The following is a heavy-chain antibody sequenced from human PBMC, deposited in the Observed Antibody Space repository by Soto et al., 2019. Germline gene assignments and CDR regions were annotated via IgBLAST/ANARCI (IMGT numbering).Heavy chain of an antibody. CDR3: ARGSSSSWYSSDYYYGMDV. Sequence: PGGSLRLSCAASGFTFSRYWMSWGRQAPGKGLEWVANIKQDGSEKYYVDSVKSRFTISRDNAKNSLYLQMNSLRAEDTAVYYCARGSSSSWYSSDYYYGMDVWGQGTTVTVSS. CDR2: IKQDGSEK. V-gene: IGHV3-7*01. J-gene: IGHJ6*02. CDR1: GFTFSRYW. D-gene: IGHD6-13*01.